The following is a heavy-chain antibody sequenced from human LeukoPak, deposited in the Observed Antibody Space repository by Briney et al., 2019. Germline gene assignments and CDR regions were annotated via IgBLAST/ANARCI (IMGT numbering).Heavy chain of an antibody. Sequence: KPWETLSLTCTVSGGSISSYYWSWIRQPPGKGLEWIGYNIYSGSTNYNPSLESRVTISVDTSKNQFSLKLSSVTAADTAVYYCASAEKGYCSSISCTKFDYWGQGTLVTVSS. CDR1: GGSISSYY. CDR3: ASAEKGYCSSISCTKFDY. CDR2: NIYSGST. J-gene: IGHJ4*02. D-gene: IGHD2-2*01. V-gene: IGHV4-59*01.